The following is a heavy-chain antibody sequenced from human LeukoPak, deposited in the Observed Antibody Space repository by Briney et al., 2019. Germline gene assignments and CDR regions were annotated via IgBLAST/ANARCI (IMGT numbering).Heavy chain of an antibody. CDR2: ISSSSSTI. D-gene: IGHD1-26*01. J-gene: IGHJ4*02. V-gene: IGHV3-48*01. Sequence: GGSLRLSCAASGFTFSSYSMNWVRQAPGKGLEWVSYISSSSSTIYYAGSVKGRFTISRDNAKNSLYLQMNRLRAEDTAVYYCARPPMSRWDPYYFDYWGQGTLVTVSS. CDR1: GFTFSSYS. CDR3: ARPPMSRWDPYYFDY.